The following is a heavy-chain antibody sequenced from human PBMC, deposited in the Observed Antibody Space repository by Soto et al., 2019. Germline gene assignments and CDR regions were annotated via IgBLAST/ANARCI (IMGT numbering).Heavy chain of an antibody. CDR3: ARARTRWGVTSNWYER. J-gene: IGHJ5*02. CDR2: INHSGST. V-gene: IGHV4-34*01. D-gene: IGHD3-16*01. CDR1: GGSFSGYY. Sequence: SETLSLTCAVYGGSFSGYYWSWIRQPPGKGLEWIGEINHSGSTNYNPSLKSRVTISVDTSKNQFSLKLSSVTAADTAVYYCARARTRWGVTSNWYERWGQGTRVTVSS.